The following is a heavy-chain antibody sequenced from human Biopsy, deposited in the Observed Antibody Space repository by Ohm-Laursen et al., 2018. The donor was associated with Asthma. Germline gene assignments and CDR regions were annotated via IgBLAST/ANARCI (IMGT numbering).Heavy chain of an antibody. CDR1: GYSLTDLS. V-gene: IGHV1-24*01. Sequence: SVKVSCKISGYSLTDLSMHWVRQAPGQGLEWMGGHDPEEGGTVNARRFQGRVTMTEDTSTDIAYMELSSLSSDDTAVYYCASDFPKDYVRYNFQFWGQGTLVTVSS. D-gene: IGHD4-17*01. J-gene: IGHJ4*02. CDR2: HDPEEGGT. CDR3: ASDFPKDYVRYNFQF.